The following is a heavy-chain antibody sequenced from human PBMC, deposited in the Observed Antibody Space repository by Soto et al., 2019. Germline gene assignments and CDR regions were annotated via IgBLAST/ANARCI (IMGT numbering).Heavy chain of an antibody. J-gene: IGHJ4*02. CDR2: IYSSGST. CDR3: ARQWGD. Sequence: SETLSLTCTVSGVSITNNYWCWIRLPQGKGLEWIGYIYSSGSTNYNPSLKSRVTISVDTSKNQFSLKLSSVTAADTAGYYCARQWGDWGQGTLVTVSS. CDR1: GVSITNNY. V-gene: IGHV4-59*01. D-gene: IGHD1-26*01.